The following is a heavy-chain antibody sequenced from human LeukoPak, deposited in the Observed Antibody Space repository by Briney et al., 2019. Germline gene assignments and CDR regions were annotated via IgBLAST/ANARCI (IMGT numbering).Heavy chain of an antibody. J-gene: IGHJ4*02. CDR2: ISGSGGST. D-gene: IGHD3-22*01. V-gene: IGHV3-23*01. CDR1: GFTVSSNY. CDR3: ASDCTYYYDSSGYCPFDY. Sequence: GGSLRLSCAASGFTVSSNYMSWVRQAPGKGLEWVSAISGSGGSTYYADSVKGRFTISRDNSKNTLYLQMNSLRAEDTAVYYCASDCTYYYDSSGYCPFDYWGQGTVVTVSS.